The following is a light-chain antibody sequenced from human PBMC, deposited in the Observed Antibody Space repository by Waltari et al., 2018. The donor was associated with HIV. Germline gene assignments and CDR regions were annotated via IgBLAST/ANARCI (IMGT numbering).Light chain of an antibody. V-gene: IGLV2-14*01. CDR2: AGT. CDR1: SDDVGGYNH. Sequence: QSALTQPASVSGSPGQSITITCTGTSDDVGGYNHVAWYQQKIDTPPKLIIAAGTHRPSGVAGRFSGSKSGNTASLTITGLRPDDEAVYFCSSYTRSISVIFGGGTRLIV. J-gene: IGLJ2*01. CDR3: SSYTRSISVI.